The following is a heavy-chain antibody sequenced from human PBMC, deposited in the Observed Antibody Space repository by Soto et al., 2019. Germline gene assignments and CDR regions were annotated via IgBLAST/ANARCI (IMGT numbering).Heavy chain of an antibody. Sequence: QLVQSGAEVKKPGASVRVSCKTSGPTFIAYYIHWVRQAPGKGLEWMGWIDPKSGVTTYEQKFLDRVTMTRDTSINTAYMDLNRLTSDDTAVYYCARVSVDVPEWGQGTLITVSS. CDR1: GPTFIAYY. CDR3: ARVSVDVPE. CDR2: IDPKSGVT. D-gene: IGHD5-12*01. J-gene: IGHJ4*02. V-gene: IGHV1-2*02.